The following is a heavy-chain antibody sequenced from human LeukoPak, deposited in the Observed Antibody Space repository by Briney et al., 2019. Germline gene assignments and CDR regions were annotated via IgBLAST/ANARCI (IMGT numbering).Heavy chain of an antibody. CDR2: VDHTVST. CDR1: DDSITMYY. CDR3: ARGRVSSSTWYSTYYYYFYMDV. Sequence: SETLSLTCSVSDDSITMYYWTWIRQPPGKGLEWIGYVDHTVSTNFNPSLNGRVSISRDTTKNLFSLRLRSVTAADTAVYFCARGRVSSSTWYSTYYYYFYMDVWGKGTTVTVSS. D-gene: IGHD1-1*01. V-gene: IGHV4-59*01. J-gene: IGHJ6*03.